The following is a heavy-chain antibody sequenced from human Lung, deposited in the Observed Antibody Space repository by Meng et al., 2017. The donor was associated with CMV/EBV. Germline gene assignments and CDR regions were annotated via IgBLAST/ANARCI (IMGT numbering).Heavy chain of an antibody. CDR2: ISGSDSST. V-gene: IGHV3-23*01. CDR3: AKGTGAAIYYFAY. CDR1: GFTFSSYV. J-gene: IGHJ4*02. Sequence: ESXKISXAASGFTFSSYVMTWVRQAPGKGLEWVSSISGSDSSTNYADSVKGRFTISRDNSKNTLYVQMNSLTAEDTAVYYCAKGTGAAIYYFAYWGQGTLVPVPS. D-gene: IGHD3-9*01.